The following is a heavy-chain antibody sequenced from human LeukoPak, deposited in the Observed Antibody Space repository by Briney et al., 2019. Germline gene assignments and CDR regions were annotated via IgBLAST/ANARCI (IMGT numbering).Heavy chain of an antibody. D-gene: IGHD6-13*01. V-gene: IGHV4-39*01. CDR2: IYYSGST. Sequence: SETLSLTCTVSGGSISSSSYYWGWIRQPPGKGLEWIGTIYYSGSTYYNPSLKSRVTISVDTSKDQFSLKLSSVTAADTAVYYCARRGMAAAGFFDYWGQGTLVTVSS. J-gene: IGHJ4*02. CDR3: ARRGMAAAGFFDY. CDR1: GGSISSSSYY.